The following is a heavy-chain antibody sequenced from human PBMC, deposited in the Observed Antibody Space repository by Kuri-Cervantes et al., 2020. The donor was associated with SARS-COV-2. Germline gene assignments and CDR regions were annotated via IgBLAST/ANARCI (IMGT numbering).Heavy chain of an antibody. CDR2: IKQDGSEK. Sequence: GESLKISCAASGFTFSSYWMSWVHQAPGKGLEWVANIKQDGSEKYYVDSVKGRFTISRDNAKNSLYLQMNSLRAEDTAVYYCAKEYSSGWHDAFDIWGQGTMVTVSS. J-gene: IGHJ3*02. D-gene: IGHD6-19*01. CDR3: AKEYSSGWHDAFDI. CDR1: GFTFSSYW. V-gene: IGHV3-7*01.